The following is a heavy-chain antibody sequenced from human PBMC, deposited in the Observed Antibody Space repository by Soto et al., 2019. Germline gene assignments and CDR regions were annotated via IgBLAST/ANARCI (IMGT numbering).Heavy chain of an antibody. CDR3: AREGDIVVVVAATSKIASNWFDP. J-gene: IGHJ5*02. Sequence: PGGSLRLSCAASGFTFSSYAMSWVRQAPGKGLERVSAISGSGGSTYYADSVKGRFTISRDNAKNSLYLQMNSLRAEDTAVYYCAREGDIVVVVAATSKIASNWFDPWGQGTLVTVSS. CDR2: ISGSGGST. D-gene: IGHD2-15*01. CDR1: GFTFSSYA. V-gene: IGHV3-23*01.